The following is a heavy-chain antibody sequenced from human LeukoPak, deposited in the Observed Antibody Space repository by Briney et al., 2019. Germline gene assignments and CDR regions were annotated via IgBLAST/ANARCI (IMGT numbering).Heavy chain of an antibody. D-gene: IGHD2-21*01. J-gene: IGHJ4*02. CDR3: ARHGVAYCGGDCYSFDY. Sequence: SEALSIICAVSGYSISSGYYWGWMRQPTEKGLEWIGSSYHSGSTYYNPSLKSRVTISVDTSKNQFSLKLSSVTAADTAVYYCARHGVAYCGGDCYSFDYWGQGTLVTVSS. CDR1: GYSISSGYY. V-gene: IGHV4-38-2*01. CDR2: SYHSGST.